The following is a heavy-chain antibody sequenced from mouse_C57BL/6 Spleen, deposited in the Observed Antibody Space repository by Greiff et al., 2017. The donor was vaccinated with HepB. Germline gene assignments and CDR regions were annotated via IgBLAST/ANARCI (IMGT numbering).Heavy chain of an antibody. J-gene: IGHJ1*03. CDR1: GFTFTDYF. CDR2: IRNKANGYTT. Sequence: EVKLMESGGGLVQPGGSLSLSCAASGFTFTDYFMSWVRQPPGKALEWLGFIRNKANGYTTEYSASVKGRFTISRDNSQSILYLQMNALRAEDSATYYCDSSRWLPRYFDVWGTGTTVTVSS. D-gene: IGHD2-3*01. CDR3: DSSRWLPRYFDV. V-gene: IGHV7-3*01.